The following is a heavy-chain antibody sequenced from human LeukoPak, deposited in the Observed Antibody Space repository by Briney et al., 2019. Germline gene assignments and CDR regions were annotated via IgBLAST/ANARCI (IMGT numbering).Heavy chain of an antibody. CDR2: ISYDGTNE. D-gene: IGHD6-13*01. V-gene: IGHV3-30*18. CDR1: GFAFSSHG. Sequence: PGRSLRLSCAASGFAFSSHGMHWVRQAPGKGLEWVAFISYDGTNEYYADSVKDRFTISRDNPKNTLSLQMNSLRAEDTAVYYCAKEGGSSSWHFDFWGQGTLATVSS. J-gene: IGHJ4*02. CDR3: AKEGGSSSWHFDF.